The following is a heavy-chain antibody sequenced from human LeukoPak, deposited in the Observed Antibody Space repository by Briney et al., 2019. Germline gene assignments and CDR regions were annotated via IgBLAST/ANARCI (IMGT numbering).Heavy chain of an antibody. J-gene: IGHJ4*02. CDR3: ARHVENSYGSYYFDY. CDR2: INHSGST. Sequence: SETLSLTCAVYGGSFSGYYWSWIRQPPGKGLEWIGEINHSGSTNYNPSLKSRVTISVDTSKNQFSLKLSSVTAADTAVYYCARHVENSYGSYYFDYWGQGTLVTVSS. D-gene: IGHD5-18*01. V-gene: IGHV4-34*01. CDR1: GGSFSGYY.